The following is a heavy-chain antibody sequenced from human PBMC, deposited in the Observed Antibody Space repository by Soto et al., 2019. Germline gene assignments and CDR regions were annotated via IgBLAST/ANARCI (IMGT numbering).Heavy chain of an antibody. D-gene: IGHD6-13*01. Sequence: SETLSLTCAVSGASISSDYWTWIRQPPGKGLEWIGYIYYSGSTNYNPSLKSRVTISVDTSKNQFSLKLSSVTAADTAVYYCARHGPIAAAGTVFDYWGQGTLVTVSS. CDR2: IYYSGST. CDR3: ARHGPIAAAGTVFDY. J-gene: IGHJ4*02. CDR1: GASISSDY. V-gene: IGHV4-59*08.